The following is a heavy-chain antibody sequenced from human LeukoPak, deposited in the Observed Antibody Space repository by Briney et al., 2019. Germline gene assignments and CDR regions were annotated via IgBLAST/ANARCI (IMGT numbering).Heavy chain of an antibody. Sequence: GASVKVSCKASGYAFTVHGITWVRQAPGQGLEWMGWISAYKGNTNYAAKFQGRVTMTTDTSTSTGYMELTSLRSDDTAVYYCARTLGGNYVEMATGVDLWGRGTLVIVSS. V-gene: IGHV1-18*01. J-gene: IGHJ2*01. CDR1: GYAFTVHG. D-gene: IGHD5-24*01. CDR3: ARTLGGNYVEMATGVDL. CDR2: ISAYKGNT.